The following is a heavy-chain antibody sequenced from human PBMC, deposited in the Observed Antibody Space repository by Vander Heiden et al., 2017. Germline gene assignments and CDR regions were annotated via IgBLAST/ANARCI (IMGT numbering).Heavy chain of an antibody. V-gene: IGHV3-21*01. Sequence: EVQLVESGGGLVKPGGSLRLSCAASGFTLSSDSMNWVRQAPGKGLEWVSSISSTSSYIYYTDSVKGRFSISRDNAKNSLYLQMNSLRAEDTAVYYCARNWNYDAFDIWGQGTMVTVSS. D-gene: IGHD1-7*01. CDR3: ARNWNYDAFDI. J-gene: IGHJ3*02. CDR2: ISSTSSYI. CDR1: GFTLSSDS.